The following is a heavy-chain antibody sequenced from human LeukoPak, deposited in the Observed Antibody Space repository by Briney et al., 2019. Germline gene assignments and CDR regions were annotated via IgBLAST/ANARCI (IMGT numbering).Heavy chain of an antibody. CDR1: GYTFTSYA. D-gene: IGHD3-3*01. V-gene: IGHV1-69*13. CDR3: ARSYDFWSSPYYYYGMDV. CDR2: IIPIFGTA. Sequence: SVKVSCKASGYTFTSYAISWVRQAPGQGLEWMGGIIPIFGTANYAQKFQGRVTITADESTSTAYMELSSLRSEDTAVYYCARSYDFWSSPYYYYGMDVWGQGTTVTVSS. J-gene: IGHJ6*02.